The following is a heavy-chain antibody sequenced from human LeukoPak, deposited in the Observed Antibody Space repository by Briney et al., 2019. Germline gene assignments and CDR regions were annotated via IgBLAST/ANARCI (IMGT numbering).Heavy chain of an antibody. CDR3: AKAYYDSSGYSYYFDY. CDR2: IYSGGST. CDR1: GFTVSSNY. J-gene: IGHJ4*02. Sequence: RSGGSLRLSCAASGFTVSSNYMSWVRQAPGKGLEWVSVIYSGGSTYYADSVKGRFTISRDNAKNSLYLQMNSLRAEDTAVYYCAKAYYDSSGYSYYFDYWGQGTLVTVSS. V-gene: IGHV3-53*01. D-gene: IGHD3-22*01.